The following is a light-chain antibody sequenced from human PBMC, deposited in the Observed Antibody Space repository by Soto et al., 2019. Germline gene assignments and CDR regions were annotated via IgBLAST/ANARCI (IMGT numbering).Light chain of an antibody. Sequence: IVMTQSPATLSVSPGGRASLSCRASQSVSNNLAWYQQNPGQAPRLLIYGASTRAAGIPGRFSGSGSGTEFTLIISSLQSDDGAVYYCQQYHNAGSTFGQGTKVEI. CDR1: QSVSNN. CDR2: GAS. CDR3: QQYHNAGST. V-gene: IGKV3-15*01. J-gene: IGKJ1*01.